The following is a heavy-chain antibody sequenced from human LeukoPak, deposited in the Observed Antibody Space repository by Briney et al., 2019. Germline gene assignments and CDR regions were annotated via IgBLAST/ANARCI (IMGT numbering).Heavy chain of an antibody. CDR1: GFTFSSFD. D-gene: IGHD1-1*01. V-gene: IGHV3-13*01. Sequence: GGSLRLSCAASGFTFSSFDMHWVRQPTGQGLEWVSTIGTASDTYYPGSVEGRFTLSRDNAKNSLYLQMNSLTAGDKAVYYCARGPPRGKYSSMDVWGKGTTVTVSS. J-gene: IGHJ6*03. CDR3: ARGPPRGKYSSMDV. CDR2: IGTASDT.